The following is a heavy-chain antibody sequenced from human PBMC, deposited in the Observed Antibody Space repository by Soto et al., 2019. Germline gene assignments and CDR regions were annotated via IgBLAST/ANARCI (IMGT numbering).Heavy chain of an antibody. CDR2: IKQDGSEA. CDR3: AGAPGWLIEN. D-gene: IGHD5-12*01. V-gene: IGHV3-7*04. CDR1: GFTFSTYW. Sequence: EVQLVESGGGLVQPGGSLRLSCAASGFTFSTYWMNWVRQAPGKGLEWVATIKQDGSEAHYVDSVKGRFTISRDNAKNSLHLQMNSLRAVDTAVYFCAGAPGWLIENWGQGTLVTVAS. J-gene: IGHJ4*02.